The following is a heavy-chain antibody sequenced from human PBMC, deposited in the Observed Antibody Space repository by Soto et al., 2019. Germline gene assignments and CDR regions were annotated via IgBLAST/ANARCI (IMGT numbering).Heavy chain of an antibody. CDR3: ARLIGNSWLDS. D-gene: IGHD2-8*01. Sequence: SQTLSLTCAISGDSVSSNSAVWNWIRQSPSRGLEWMGRTYYRSKWDYDYAASVKGRININPDTSNNKVSLHLDSVTPDDTAVYYCARLIGNSWLDSWGQGTLVTVSS. CDR1: GDSVSSNSAV. CDR2: TYYRSKWDY. J-gene: IGHJ5*01. V-gene: IGHV6-1*01.